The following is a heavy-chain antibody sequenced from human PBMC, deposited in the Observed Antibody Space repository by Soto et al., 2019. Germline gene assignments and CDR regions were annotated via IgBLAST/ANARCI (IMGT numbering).Heavy chain of an antibody. CDR3: ASSRYSSGYGNYYYGMDV. V-gene: IGHV1-2*04. J-gene: IGHJ6*02. CDR2: INPNSGGT. CDR1: GYTFTGYY. Sequence: ASVKVSCKASGYTFTGYYMHWVRQAPGQGLEWMGWINPNSGGTNYAQKFQGWVTMTRDTSTSTAYMELSSLRSEDTAVYYCASSRYSSGYGNYYYGMDVWGQGTTVTVSS. D-gene: IGHD3-22*01.